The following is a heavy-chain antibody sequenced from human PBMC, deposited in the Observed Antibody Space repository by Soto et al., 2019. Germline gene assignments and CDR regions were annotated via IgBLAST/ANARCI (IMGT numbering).Heavy chain of an antibody. CDR1: GGSFSGYY. CDR3: ATGRGVRGVIITTYYYYGLDV. D-gene: IGHD3-10*01. CDR2: INHSGST. Sequence: ASETLSLTCAVYGGSFSGYYWSWIRQPPGKGLEWIGEINHSGSTNYNPSLKSRVTISVDTSKNQFSLKLSSVSAADTAVYYCATGRGVRGVIITTYYYYGLDVWGQGTTVTVS. J-gene: IGHJ6*02. V-gene: IGHV4-34*01.